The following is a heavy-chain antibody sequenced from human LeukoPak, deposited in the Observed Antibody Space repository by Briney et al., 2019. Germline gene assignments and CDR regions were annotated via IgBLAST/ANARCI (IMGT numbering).Heavy chain of an antibody. V-gene: IGHV1-18*01. CDR1: GYTFTSYG. D-gene: IGHD3-22*01. J-gene: IGHJ4*02. CDR2: ISAYNGNT. Sequence: ASVKVSCKASGYTFTSYGISWVRQAPGQGLEWMGWISAYNGNTNYAQKLQGRVTMTTDTSTSTAYMELRSLRSDDTAVYYCAREVPYDSSRYYQPFDYWGQGTLVTVSS. CDR3: AREVPYDSSRYYQPFDY.